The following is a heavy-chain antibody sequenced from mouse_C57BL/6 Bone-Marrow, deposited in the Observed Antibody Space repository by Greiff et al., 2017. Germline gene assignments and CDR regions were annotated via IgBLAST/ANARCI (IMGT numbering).Heavy chain of an antibody. CDR3: ARHPSSGSSYGFAY. Sequence: EVQLVESGGDLVKPGGSLKLSCAASGFTFSSYGMSWVRQTPDKRLEWVATISSGGSYTYYPDSVKGRLTISRDNAKNTLYLQMSSLKSEDTAMYYCARHPSSGSSYGFAYWGQGTLITVSA. J-gene: IGHJ3*01. CDR2: ISSGGSYT. CDR1: GFTFSSYG. V-gene: IGHV5-6*01. D-gene: IGHD1-1*01.